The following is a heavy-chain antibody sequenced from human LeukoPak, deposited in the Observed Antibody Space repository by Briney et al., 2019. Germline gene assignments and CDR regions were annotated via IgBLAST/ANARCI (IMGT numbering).Heavy chain of an antibody. CDR1: GFTFSSYG. CDR2: IRYDGSNK. V-gene: IGHV3-30*02. CDR3: AGATYYYYGMDV. J-gene: IGHJ6*02. D-gene: IGHD5-12*01. Sequence: GSLRLSCAASGFTFSSYGMHWVRQAPGKGLEWVAFIRYDGSNKYYADSVKGRFTISRDNSKNTLYLQMNSLRAEDTAVYYCAGATYYYYGMDVWGQGTTVTVSS.